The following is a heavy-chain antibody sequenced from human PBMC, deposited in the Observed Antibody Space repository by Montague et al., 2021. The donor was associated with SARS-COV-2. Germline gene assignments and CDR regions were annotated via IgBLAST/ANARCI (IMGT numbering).Heavy chain of an antibody. Sequence: SLRLSCAASGFTSGDYQMTWVRQAPGKGLQWVANINQDETAKTYLDSLNGRFTISRDNAKNSLILQMNSLKDEDTAVYYCARSPRGSGTGWLDYWGQGTLVTVSS. V-gene: IGHV3-7*01. J-gene: IGHJ4*02. CDR3: ARSPRGSGTGWLDY. CDR2: INQDETAK. CDR1: GFTSGDYQ. D-gene: IGHD3/OR15-3a*01.